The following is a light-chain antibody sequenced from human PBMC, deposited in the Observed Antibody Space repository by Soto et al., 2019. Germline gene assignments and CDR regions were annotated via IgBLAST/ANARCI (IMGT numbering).Light chain of an antibody. Sequence: DIVVTQSPLSLPVTLGQPASISCRSSQSLEFSDGNTYLSWFQQRPGQSPRRLIYAISNRDSGVLDRFTGSGSGTDFTLKISRVEADDFGVYYCMQTRNWHWTFGQGTKVEIK. CDR1: QSLEFSDGNTY. CDR3: MQTRNWHWT. CDR2: AIS. V-gene: IGKV2-30*01. J-gene: IGKJ1*01.